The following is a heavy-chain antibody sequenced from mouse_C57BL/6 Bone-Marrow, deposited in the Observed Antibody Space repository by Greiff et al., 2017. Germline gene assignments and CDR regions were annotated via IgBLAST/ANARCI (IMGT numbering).Heavy chain of an antibody. Sequence: VKLQESGPELVKPGASVKISCKASGYSFTSYYIHWVKQRPGQGLEWIGWIYPGSGNTKYNEKFKGKATLTADTSSSTAYMQLSSLTSEDSAVYYCARTRTWYFDVWGTGTTVTVSS. CDR1: GYSFTSYY. J-gene: IGHJ1*03. V-gene: IGHV1-66*01. CDR2: IYPGSGNT. CDR3: ARTRTWYFDV.